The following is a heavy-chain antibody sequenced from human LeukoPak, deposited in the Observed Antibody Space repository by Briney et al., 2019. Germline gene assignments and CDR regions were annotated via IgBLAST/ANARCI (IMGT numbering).Heavy chain of an antibody. Sequence: PGGSPRLSCAASGFTFSTYSLNWVRQAPGKGLEWVSSISSGSTYTHYADSVKGRFVVSRDNAKNSLYLQMNSLRAEDTAVYYCARDPSYGNNWGQGTLVIVSS. CDR3: ARDPSYGNN. CDR2: ISSGSTYT. CDR1: GFTFSTYS. V-gene: IGHV3-21*01. D-gene: IGHD3-16*02. J-gene: IGHJ4*02.